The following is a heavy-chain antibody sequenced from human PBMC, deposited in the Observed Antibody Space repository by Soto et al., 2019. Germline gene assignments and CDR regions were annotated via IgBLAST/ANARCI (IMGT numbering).Heavy chain of an antibody. Sequence: GGSLRLSCAVSGVTLSNVWMNWVRQAPGKGPEWVARIKSKTDGGTADYAAPVKGRFTISRDDSENTLYLQMNSLKTEDTAVYYCSHGYYQYFNSWGQGTLVTVS. D-gene: IGHD5-18*01. J-gene: IGHJ4*02. CDR2: IKSKTDGGTA. V-gene: IGHV3-15*07. CDR3: SHGYYQYFNS. CDR1: GVTLSNVW.